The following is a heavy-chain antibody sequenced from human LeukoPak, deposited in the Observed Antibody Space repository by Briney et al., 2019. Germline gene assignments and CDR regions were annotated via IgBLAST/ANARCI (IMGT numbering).Heavy chain of an antibody. J-gene: IGHJ4*02. D-gene: IGHD6-13*01. CDR3: ARRSIAAAADY. CDR1: GGSIAGSSDY. Sequence: SEILFLTCSVSGGSIAGSSDYWGWIRQPPGKGLEWIGSVYYTGITDYNPSLKSRATIFVDTSENKFSLNLTSVTAADTAVYYCARRSIAAAADYWGRGTLVTVSS. V-gene: IGHV4-39*01. CDR2: VYYTGIT.